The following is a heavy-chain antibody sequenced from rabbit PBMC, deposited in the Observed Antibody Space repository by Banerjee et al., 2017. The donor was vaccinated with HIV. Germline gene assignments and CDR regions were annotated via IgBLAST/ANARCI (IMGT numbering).Heavy chain of an antibody. CDR2: VYAGSGGNP. V-gene: IGHV1S40*01. Sequence: QSLEESGGDLVKPGASLTLTCTASGFSFSSGYDMCWVRQAPGKGLEWIACVYAGSGGNPYYASWAKGRFTISRTTSTTVTLQMTSLTAADTATYFCARSAGYGGDGDLHFTLWGPGPSSPS. D-gene: IGHD2-1*01. CDR1: GFSFSSGYD. J-gene: IGHJ4*01. CDR3: ARSAGYGGDGDLHFTL.